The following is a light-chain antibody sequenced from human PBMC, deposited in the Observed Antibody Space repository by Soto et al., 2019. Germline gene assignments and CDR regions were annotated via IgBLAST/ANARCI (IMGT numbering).Light chain of an antibody. J-gene: IGLJ2*01. CDR3: CSYAGSHFL. Sequence: QSVLTQPRSVSGSPGQSVTISCTGTSSDVGGYNYVSWYQQHPGKAPKLMIYDVSQRPSGVPDRFSGSKSGNTASLTISGLQAEDEADYYCCSYAGSHFLFGGGTKLIVL. CDR2: DVS. CDR1: SSDVGGYNY. V-gene: IGLV2-11*01.